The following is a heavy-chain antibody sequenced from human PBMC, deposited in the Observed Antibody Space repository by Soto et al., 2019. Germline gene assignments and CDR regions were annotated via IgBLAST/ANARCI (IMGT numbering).Heavy chain of an antibody. D-gene: IGHD2-15*01. J-gene: IGHJ4*02. CDR2: IWYDGSNR. CDR3: AKDPKGYCSGGSCYEFDY. Sequence: PGGSLRLSCAASGFTFSTYGMHWVRQAPGKGLEWVAIIWYDGSNRYYADSVKGRFTISRDNSKNTLYLQMNSLRAEDTAVYYCAKDPKGYCSGGSCYEFDYWGQGTLVTVSS. CDR1: GFTFSTYG. V-gene: IGHV3-33*06.